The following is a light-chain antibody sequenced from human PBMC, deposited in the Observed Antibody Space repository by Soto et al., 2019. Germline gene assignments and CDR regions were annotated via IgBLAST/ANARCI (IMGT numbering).Light chain of an antibody. Sequence: DIQMTQSPSSLSASVGDTVTITCRASQSVSTWLAWYQQKAGKAPKLLIYDASRLQSGVSSRFNGSGSGTELTLTISSLQPEDSATYYCQQYNSYSPTFGPGTKVEVK. CDR2: DAS. CDR3: QQYNSYSPT. CDR1: QSVSTW. J-gene: IGKJ1*01. V-gene: IGKV1-5*01.